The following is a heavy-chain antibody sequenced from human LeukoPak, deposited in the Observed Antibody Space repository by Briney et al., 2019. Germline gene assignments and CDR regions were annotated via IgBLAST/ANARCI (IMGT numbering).Heavy chain of an antibody. CDR3: ARDGVSSSWTYYYYYGMDV. Sequence: SETLSLTCTVSGGSISSYYWSWIRQPAGKGLEWIGRIYTSGSTNYNPSLKSRVTMSVDTSKNQFSLKLSSVTAADAAVYYCARDGVSSSWTYYYYYGMDVWGQGTTVTVSS. J-gene: IGHJ6*02. CDR2: IYTSGST. CDR1: GGSISSYY. D-gene: IGHD6-13*01. V-gene: IGHV4-4*07.